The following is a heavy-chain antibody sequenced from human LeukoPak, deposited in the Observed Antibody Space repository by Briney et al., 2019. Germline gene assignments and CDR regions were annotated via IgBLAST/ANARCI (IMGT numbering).Heavy chain of an antibody. D-gene: IGHD1-1*01. J-gene: IGHJ6*04. Sequence: ASVKVSCKASGYTFTSYAMHWVRQAPGQRLEWMGWINAGNGNTKYSQKFQGRVTITRDTSASTAYMELSSLRSEDTAVYYCARDGLWNDGYYYGMDVWGKGTTATVSS. CDR2: INAGNGNT. CDR3: ARDGLWNDGYYYGMDV. CDR1: GYTFTSYA. V-gene: IGHV1-3*01.